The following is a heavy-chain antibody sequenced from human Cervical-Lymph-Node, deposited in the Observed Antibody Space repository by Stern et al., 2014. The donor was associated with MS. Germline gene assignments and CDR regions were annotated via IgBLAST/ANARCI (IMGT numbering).Heavy chain of an antibody. CDR3: AKSTGRNYYYYYGMDV. J-gene: IGHJ6*02. CDR1: GFTFDDYA. CDR2: ISWNSGSI. D-gene: IGHD1-14*01. V-gene: IGHV3-9*01. Sequence: EVQLVESGGGLVQPGRSLRLSCAASGFTFDDYAMHWVRQAPGKGLEWVSGISWNSGSIGYADSVKGRFTISRDNAKNSLYLQMNSLRAEDTALYYCAKSTGRNYYYYYGMDVWGQGTTVTVSS.